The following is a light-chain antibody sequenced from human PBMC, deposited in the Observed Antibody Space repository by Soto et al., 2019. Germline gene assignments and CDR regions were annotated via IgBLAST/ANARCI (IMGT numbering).Light chain of an antibody. Sequence: DIQMTQSPSSLSASVGDRVTITCRASHGISNYLAWYQQKPGKVPKLLIYAASTLQSGVPSRFSGSASGTDFTLTISSLQSEDVATCYCQEYNCSPWRFCQGTKVDIK. CDR1: HGISNY. V-gene: IGKV1-27*01. CDR3: QEYNCSPWR. J-gene: IGKJ1*01. CDR2: AAS.